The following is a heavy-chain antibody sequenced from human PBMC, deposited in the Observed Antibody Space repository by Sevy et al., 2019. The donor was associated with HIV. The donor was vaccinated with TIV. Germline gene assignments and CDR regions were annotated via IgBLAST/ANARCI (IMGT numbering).Heavy chain of an antibody. CDR1: GFDFGSHW. CDR2: MNTDGSST. CDR3: ATPRFDF. V-gene: IGHV3-74*01. J-gene: IGHJ4*02. Sequence: GGSLRLSCEASGFDFGSHWMQWVRQAPGKGLVWVSRMNTDGSSTNYADSVKGRFTISRDNAKNTLYLEMNNLRDEDTALYYCATPRFDFWGPGTLVTVSS.